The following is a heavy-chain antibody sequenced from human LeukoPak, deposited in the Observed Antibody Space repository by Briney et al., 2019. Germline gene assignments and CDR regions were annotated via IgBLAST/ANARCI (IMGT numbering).Heavy chain of an antibody. CDR1: GFTFSSYE. V-gene: IGHV3-48*03. Sequence: GGSLRLSCAASGFTFSSYEVIWVRQAPGKGLEWVSYMSSSGTTIHYVDSVKGRFRNSRDNAKNTVYLEMNSLRSEDTAVYYCARSLIPLGMDVGGQGTTVTVSS. CDR2: MSSSGTTI. CDR3: ARSLIPLGMDV. J-gene: IGHJ6*02. D-gene: IGHD2-21*01.